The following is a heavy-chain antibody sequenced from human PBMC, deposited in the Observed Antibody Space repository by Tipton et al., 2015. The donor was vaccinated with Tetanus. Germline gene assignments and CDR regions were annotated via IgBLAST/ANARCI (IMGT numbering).Heavy chain of an antibody. J-gene: IGHJ6*03. CDR1: GGSISSGDYY. D-gene: IGHD3-22*01. Sequence: TLSLTCTVSGGSISSGDYYWSWVRQSPGEGLEWIGHIYKSGNTYYKPSLKSRVAISIDASKNQFSLKLNSMTAADTAVYYCARVGYYYYYMDVWGKGTTVTVSS. CDR3: ARVGYYYYYMDV. V-gene: IGHV4-30-4*01. CDR2: IYKSGNT.